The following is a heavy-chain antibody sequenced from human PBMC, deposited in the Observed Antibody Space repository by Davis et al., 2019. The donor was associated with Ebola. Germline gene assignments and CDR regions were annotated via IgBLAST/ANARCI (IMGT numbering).Heavy chain of an antibody. CDR3: ARVGGKETGDHTKPPTDLSDAFDI. Sequence: PSETLSLTCTVSGGSISSYYWSWIRQPPGKGLEWIGYIYYSGSTNYNPSLKSRVTISVDTSKNQFSLKLSSVTAADTAVYYCARVGGKETGDHTKPPTDLSDAFDIWGQGTMVTVSS. CDR1: GGSISSYY. CDR2: IYYSGST. J-gene: IGHJ3*02. V-gene: IGHV4-59*01. D-gene: IGHD7-27*01.